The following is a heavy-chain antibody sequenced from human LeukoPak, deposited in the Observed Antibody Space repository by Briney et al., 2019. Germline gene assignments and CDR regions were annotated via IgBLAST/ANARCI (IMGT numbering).Heavy chain of an antibody. CDR1: GYTFTSYA. Sequence: ASVKVSCTASGYTFTSYAMHWVRQAPGQRLEWMGWINAGNGNTKYSQKFQGRVTITRDTSASTAYIELSSLRSEDTAVYYCARAPIVVVPAAYFDYWGQGTLVTVSS. CDR2: INAGNGNT. CDR3: ARAPIVVVPAAYFDY. V-gene: IGHV1-3*01. D-gene: IGHD2-2*01. J-gene: IGHJ4*01.